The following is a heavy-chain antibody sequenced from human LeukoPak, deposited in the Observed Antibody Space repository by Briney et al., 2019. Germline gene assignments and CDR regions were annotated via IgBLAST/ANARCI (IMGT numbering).Heavy chain of an antibody. CDR2: IKEDGSEK. J-gene: IGHJ4*02. V-gene: IGHV3-7*01. Sequence: PGGSLRLSCVASGFTFSSYWMSWFRQAPGKGLERVANIKEDGSEKYYADYVKGRFTISRDNAKNSLSLQMSSLRDEDTAVFYYARSRTAYYNVYADFWGQGTLVTVSS. D-gene: IGHD1-26*01. CDR3: ARSRTAYYNVYADF. CDR1: GFTFSSYW.